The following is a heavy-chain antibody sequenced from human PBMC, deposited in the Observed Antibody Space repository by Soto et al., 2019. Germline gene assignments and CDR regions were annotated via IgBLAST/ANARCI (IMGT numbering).Heavy chain of an antibody. D-gene: IGHD3-16*01. CDR2: IYYSGSS. V-gene: IGHV4-30-4*08. J-gene: IGHJ4*02. Sequence: PSETLSLTCSVSGGSISGDYYWSWIRQSPEKGLEWIGYIYYSGSSYSNPSLQSRLSMSLDTSKNQFSLKLSSVTAADTAVYYCAGGGARLPGYFDSWGQGALVTVS. CDR1: GGSISGDYY. CDR3: AGGGARLPGYFDS.